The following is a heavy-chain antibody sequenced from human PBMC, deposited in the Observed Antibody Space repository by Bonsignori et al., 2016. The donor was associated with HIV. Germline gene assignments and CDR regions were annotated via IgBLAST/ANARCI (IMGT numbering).Heavy chain of an antibody. CDR3: AHSGSYFDY. V-gene: IGHV3-7*01. CDR2: IKEDGSEK. J-gene: IGHJ4*02. CDR1: GFTFSSYW. D-gene: IGHD1-26*01. Sequence: EVQLVESGGGLVQPGGSLRLSCAASGFTFSSYWMSWVRQAPGKGLEWVANIKEDGSEKHYVDSVKGRFTISRDNAKNSLYLQMNSLRVEDTAVYYCAHSGSYFDYVGPGNPGHR.